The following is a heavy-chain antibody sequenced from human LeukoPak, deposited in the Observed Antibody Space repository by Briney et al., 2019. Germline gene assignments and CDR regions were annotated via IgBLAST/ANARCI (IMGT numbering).Heavy chain of an antibody. CDR1: GFTFSSYA. V-gene: IGHV3-23*01. CDR3: AKDGGDFWSGPALGYYFDY. Sequence: GGSLRLSCAASGFTFSSYAMSWVRQAPGKGLEWVSAISGSGGSTYYADSVKGRFTISRDNSKNTLYLQMNSLRAEDTAVYYCAKDGGDFWSGPALGYYFDYWGQGTLVTVSS. CDR2: ISGSGGST. J-gene: IGHJ4*02. D-gene: IGHD3-3*01.